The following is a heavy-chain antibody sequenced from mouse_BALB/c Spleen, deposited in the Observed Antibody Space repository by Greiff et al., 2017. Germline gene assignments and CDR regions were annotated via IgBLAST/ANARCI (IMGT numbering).Heavy chain of an antibody. CDR2: ISSGGSYT. D-gene: IGHD2-14*01. Sequence: EVKLMESGGGLAKPGGSLKLSCAASGFTFSSYTMSWVRQTPEKRLEWVATISSGGSYTYYPDSVKGRFTISRDNAKNTLYLQMSSLKSEDTAMYYCTRDTPDRSYAMDYWGQGTSVTVSS. V-gene: IGHV5-6-4*01. J-gene: IGHJ4*01. CDR3: TRDTPDRSYAMDY. CDR1: GFTFSSYT.